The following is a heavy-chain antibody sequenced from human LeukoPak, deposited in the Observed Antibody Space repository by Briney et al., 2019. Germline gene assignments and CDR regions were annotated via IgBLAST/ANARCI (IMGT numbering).Heavy chain of an antibody. CDR2: INHSGST. Sequence: PSETLSLTCAVYGGSFSGYYWSWIRQPPGKGLEWIGEINHSGSTNYNPSLKSRVTISVDTSKNQFSLKLSSVTAADTAVYYCARWGAEVTNLDYWGQGTLVTVSS. J-gene: IGHJ4*02. D-gene: IGHD2-21*02. CDR3: ARWGAEVTNLDY. CDR1: GGSFSGYY. V-gene: IGHV4-34*01.